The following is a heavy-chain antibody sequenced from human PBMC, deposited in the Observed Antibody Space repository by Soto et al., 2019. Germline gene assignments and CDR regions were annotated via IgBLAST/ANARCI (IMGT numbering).Heavy chain of an antibody. V-gene: IGHV4-59*01. D-gene: IGHD3-9*01. CDR1: GGSISSYY. CDR3: ARARSVRYFDWFRQSLDY. CDR2: IYYSGST. J-gene: IGHJ4*02. Sequence: SETLSLTCTVSGGSISSYYWSWIRQPPGKGLEWIGYIYYSGSTNYNPSLKSRVTISVDTSKNQFSLKLSAVTAADTAVYYCARARSVRYFDWFRQSLDYWGQGTLVTVSS.